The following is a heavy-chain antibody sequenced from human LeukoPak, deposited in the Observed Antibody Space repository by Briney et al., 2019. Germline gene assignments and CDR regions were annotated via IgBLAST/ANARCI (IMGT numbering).Heavy chain of an antibody. CDR2: INPNSGGT. Sequence: GASVKVSCKASGYTFTGYYMHRVRQAPGQGLEWMGWINPNSGGTNYAQKFQGRVTMTRDTSISTAYMELSRLRSDDTAVYCCARLFSSGWPFDYWGQGTLVTVSS. D-gene: IGHD6-19*01. CDR1: GYTFTGYY. J-gene: IGHJ4*02. V-gene: IGHV1-2*02. CDR3: ARLFSSGWPFDY.